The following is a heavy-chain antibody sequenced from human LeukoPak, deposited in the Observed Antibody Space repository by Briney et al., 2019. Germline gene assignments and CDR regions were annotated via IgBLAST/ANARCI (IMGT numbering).Heavy chain of an antibody. CDR1: GYSFTNYW. V-gene: IGHV5-51*01. CDR3: ARGINYNSGWQKAFDI. CDR2: IYPGDSDT. J-gene: IGHJ3*02. D-gene: IGHD6-19*01. Sequence: GESLKISCKGSGYSFTNYWIGWVRQMPGKGLEWMGIIYPGDSDTRYSPSLQGQVTISADKSISTAFLQWSSLKASDTGMYYCARGINYNSGWQKAFDIWGQGTMVTVSS.